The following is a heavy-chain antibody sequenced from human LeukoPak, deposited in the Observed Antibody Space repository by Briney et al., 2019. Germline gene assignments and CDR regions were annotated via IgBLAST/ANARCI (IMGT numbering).Heavy chain of an antibody. CDR1: GFTFSSYA. D-gene: IGHD5-12*01. J-gene: IGHJ4*02. V-gene: IGHV3-30*04. CDR3: ARARGYSGYALGDY. Sequence: GGSLRLSCAASGFTFSSYAMRWVRQAPGKGLEWVAVISYDGSNKYYADSVKGRFTISRDNSKNTLYLQMNSLRAEDTAVYYCARARGYSGYALGDYWGQGTLVTVSS. CDR2: ISYDGSNK.